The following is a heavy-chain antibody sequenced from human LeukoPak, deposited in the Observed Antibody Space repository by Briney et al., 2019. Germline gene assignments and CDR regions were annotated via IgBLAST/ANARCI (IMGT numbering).Heavy chain of an antibody. CDR1: GFTFSSYS. CDR3: ARDHDSNAFDI. V-gene: IGHV3-7*01. J-gene: IGHJ3*02. D-gene: IGHD3-3*01. CDR2: IKQDGSEK. Sequence: PGGSLRLSCAASGFTFSSYSMNWVRQAPGKGLEWVANIKQDGSEKYYVDSVKGRFTISRDNAKNSLYLQMNSLRAEDTAVYYCARDHDSNAFDIWGQGTMVTVSS.